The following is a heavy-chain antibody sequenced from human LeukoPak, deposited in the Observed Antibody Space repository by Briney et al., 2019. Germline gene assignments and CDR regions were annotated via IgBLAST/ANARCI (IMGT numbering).Heavy chain of an antibody. CDR2: ISWDGGST. V-gene: IGHV3-43*01. J-gene: IGHJ6*02. D-gene: IGHD4-11*01. Sequence: GGSLRLSCAASGFTFDDYTMHWVRQAPGKGLEWVSLISWDGGSTYYADSVKGRFTISRDNSKNSLYLQMNSLRTEDTALYYCARAYDYNFYYYCYGMDVWGQGTTVTVSS. CDR3: ARAYDYNFYYYCYGMDV. CDR1: GFTFDDYT.